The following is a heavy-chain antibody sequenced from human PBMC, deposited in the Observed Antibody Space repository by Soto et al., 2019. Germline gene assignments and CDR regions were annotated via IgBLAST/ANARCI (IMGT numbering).Heavy chain of an antibody. V-gene: IGHV1-46*01. CDR2: VNPSGGHT. CDR3: ARGGHVVVVTAALDY. Sequence: QVQLMQSGAEVKKPGASVKVSCKASGDTFTDYYIHWVRQAPGQGLEWMGTVNPSGGHTTYAQHFLCRVTMTRDTPTSTLYMELTSLRSDDTAIYYCARGGHVVVVTAALDYWGQGTLVTVSS. CDR1: GDTFTDYY. J-gene: IGHJ4*02. D-gene: IGHD2-21*02.